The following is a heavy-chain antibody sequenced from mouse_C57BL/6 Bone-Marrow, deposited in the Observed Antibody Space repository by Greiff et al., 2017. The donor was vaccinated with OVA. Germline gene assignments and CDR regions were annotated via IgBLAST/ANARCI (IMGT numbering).Heavy chain of an antibody. Sequence: QVQLQQPGAELVMPGASVKLSCKASGYTFTSYGMHWVKQRPGQGLEWIGEIDPSDSYTNYNQKFKGKSTLTVDKSSSTAYMQLSSLTSEDSAVYYCASGWLLFFAYWGQGTLVTVSA. CDR3: ASGWLLFFAY. CDR1: GYTFTSYG. CDR2: IDPSDSYT. V-gene: IGHV1-69*01. D-gene: IGHD2-3*01. J-gene: IGHJ3*01.